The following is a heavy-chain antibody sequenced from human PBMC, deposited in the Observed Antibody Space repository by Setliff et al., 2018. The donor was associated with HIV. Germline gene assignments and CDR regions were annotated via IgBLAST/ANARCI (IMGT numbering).Heavy chain of an antibody. V-gene: IGHV4-39*07. CDR1: GVSINSNRYY. Sequence: SETLSLTCTVSGVSINSNRYYWGWIRQPPGKGLEWIGSIFYSGTTHYNASLQSRVTITEDTSRNQFSLSLKSVTAADTAVYYCARTLYDDYAFDYWGQGALVTVSS. D-gene: IGHD4-17*01. CDR2: IFYSGTT. CDR3: ARTLYDDYAFDY. J-gene: IGHJ4*02.